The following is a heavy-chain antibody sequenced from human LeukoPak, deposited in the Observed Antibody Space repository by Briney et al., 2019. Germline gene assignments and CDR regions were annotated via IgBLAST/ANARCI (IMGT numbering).Heavy chain of an antibody. J-gene: IGHJ4*02. CDR3: ASNYGSSLYFDY. CDR1: GFTVSSNY. D-gene: IGHD3-10*01. CDR2: IYSGGST. V-gene: IGHV3-66*01. Sequence: PGGSLRLSCAASGFTVSSNYMSWVRLAPGKGLEWVSVIYSGGSTYYADSVKGRFTVSRDNSKNTLYLQMNSLRAEDTAVYYCASNYGSSLYFDYWGQGTLVTVSS.